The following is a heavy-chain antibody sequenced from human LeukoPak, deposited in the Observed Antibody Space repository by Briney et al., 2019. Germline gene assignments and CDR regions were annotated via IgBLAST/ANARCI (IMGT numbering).Heavy chain of an antibody. CDR1: GFTFSSYS. V-gene: IGHV3-48*02. CDR2: ISSSSSTI. CDR3: ARDGRRWELQRNWFDP. D-gene: IGHD1-26*01. Sequence: GGSLRLSCAASGFTFSSYSMNWVRQAPGKRLEWVSYISSSSSTIYYADSVKGRSTISRDNAKNSLYLQMNSLRDEDTAVYYCARDGRRWELQRNWFDPWGQGTLVTVSS. J-gene: IGHJ5*02.